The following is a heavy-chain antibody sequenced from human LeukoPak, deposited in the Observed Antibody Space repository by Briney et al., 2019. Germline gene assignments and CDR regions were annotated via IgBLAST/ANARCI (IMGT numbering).Heavy chain of an antibody. CDR2: IIPIFGTA. CDR1: GGTFSSYA. V-gene: IGHV1-69*05. D-gene: IGHD1-14*01. CDR3: ARVHHKYNWFDP. Sequence: ASVKVSCKASGGTFSSYAINWVRQAPGQGLEWMGRIIPIFGTANYAQKFQGRVTITTDESTSTAYMELSSLRSEDTAVYYCARVHHKYNWFDPWGQGTLVTVSS. J-gene: IGHJ5*02.